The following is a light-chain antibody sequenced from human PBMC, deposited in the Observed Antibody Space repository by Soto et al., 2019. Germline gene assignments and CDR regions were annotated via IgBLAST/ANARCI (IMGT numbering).Light chain of an antibody. CDR2: GNS. J-gene: IGLJ2*01. CDR3: QSYDSSLSVV. Sequence: QSVLTQPPSVSGAPGQRVTISCTGSSSNIGARYDVHWYQQLPGTAPKLLIYGNSNRPSGVPDRFSGSKSGTSASLAITGLQAEDEADYYRQSYDSSLSVVFGGGTKLTVL. V-gene: IGLV1-40*01. CDR1: SSNIGARYD.